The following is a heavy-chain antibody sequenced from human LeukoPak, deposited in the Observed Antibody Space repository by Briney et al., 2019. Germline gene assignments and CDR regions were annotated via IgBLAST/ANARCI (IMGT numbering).Heavy chain of an antibody. CDR3: ASSPPYSSGWRPFDY. D-gene: IGHD6-19*01. V-gene: IGHV3-7*01. CDR1: GFTFSSYW. CDR2: IKQDGSEK. J-gene: IGHJ4*02. Sequence: GGSLRLSCAASGFTFSSYWMSWVRQAPGKGLERVANIKQDGSEKYYVDSVKGRFTISRDNAKNSLYLQMSSLRAEDTAVYYCASSPPYSSGWRPFDYWGQGTLVTVSS.